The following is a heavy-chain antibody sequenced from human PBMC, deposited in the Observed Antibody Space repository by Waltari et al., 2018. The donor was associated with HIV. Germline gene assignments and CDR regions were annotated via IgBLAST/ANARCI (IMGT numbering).Heavy chain of an antibody. V-gene: IGHV3-7*03. CDR1: GFQYENYW. CDR2: INQDGSDM. D-gene: IGHD3-22*01. CDR3: ARSSSGLFDH. J-gene: IGHJ4*02. Sequence: SGGGSAQPGGSLRVSCGVAGFQYENYWMSWVRQAPGKGLEWVANINQDGSDMFLADSVKGRFTIFRDNSKKSLSLQMNKLRVEDMSTYYCARSSSGLFDHWGQGSLVTVSS.